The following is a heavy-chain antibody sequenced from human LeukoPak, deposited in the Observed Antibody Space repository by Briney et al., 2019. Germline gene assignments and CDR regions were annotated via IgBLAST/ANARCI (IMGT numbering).Heavy chain of an antibody. J-gene: IGHJ4*02. CDR3: AKDGVAAAGTEFDY. Sequence: PGGSLRLSCAASGVTFSSYGMHWVRQAPGKGLEGVAVISYDGSNKYYADSVKGRFTISRDNSKNTLYLQMNSLRAEDTAVYYCAKDGVAAAGTEFDYWGQGTLVTVSS. CDR2: ISYDGSNK. D-gene: IGHD6-13*01. CDR1: GVTFSSYG. V-gene: IGHV3-30*18.